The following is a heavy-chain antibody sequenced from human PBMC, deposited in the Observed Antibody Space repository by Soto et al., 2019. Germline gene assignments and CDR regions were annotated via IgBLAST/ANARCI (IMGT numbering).Heavy chain of an antibody. D-gene: IGHD2-21*02. Sequence: GGSLRLSCAASGFTFGSYSMHWVRQAPGKGLEWVSSISSSGDTYYADSLKGRLTISRDCAKNSLSLQMNSLRAEDTAVYYCAREETAWPLAYGLDVWGQGTTVTVSS. V-gene: IGHV3-21*01. J-gene: IGHJ6*02. CDR2: ISSSGDT. CDR1: GFTFGSYS. CDR3: AREETAWPLAYGLDV.